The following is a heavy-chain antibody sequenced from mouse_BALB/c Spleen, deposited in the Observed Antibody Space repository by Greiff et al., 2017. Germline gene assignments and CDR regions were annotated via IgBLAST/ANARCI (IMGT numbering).Heavy chain of an antibody. CDR2: IWWDDDK. CDR1: GFSLSTSGMG. Sequence: QVTLKVCGPGILQPSQTLSLTCSFSGFSLSTSGMGVGWIRQPSGKGLEWLAHIWWDDDKRYNPALKSRLTISKDTSSNQVFLKIASVDTADTATYYCARPYGNYVDYAMDYWGQGTSVTVSS. CDR3: ARPYGNYVDYAMDY. J-gene: IGHJ4*01. D-gene: IGHD2-10*02. V-gene: IGHV8-8*01.